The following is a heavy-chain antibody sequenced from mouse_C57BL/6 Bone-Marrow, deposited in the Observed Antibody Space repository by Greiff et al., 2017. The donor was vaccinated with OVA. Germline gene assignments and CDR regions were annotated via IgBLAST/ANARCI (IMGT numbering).Heavy chain of an antibody. D-gene: IGHD2-4*01. J-gene: IGHJ3*01. V-gene: IGHV5-12*01. CDR2: ISNGGGST. CDR1: GFTFSDYY. Sequence: EVKLVESGGGLVQPGGSLKLSCAASGFTFSDYYMYWVRQTPEKRLEWVAYISNGGGSTYYPDTVKGRFTISRDNAKNTLYLQMSRLKSEDTAMYYCARHDDYGSWFAYWGQGTLVTVSA. CDR3: ARHDDYGSWFAY.